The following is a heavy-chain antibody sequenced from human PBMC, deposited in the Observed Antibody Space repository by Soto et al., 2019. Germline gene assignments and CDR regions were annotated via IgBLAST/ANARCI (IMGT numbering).Heavy chain of an antibody. Sequence: PSETLSLTCAVYGGSFSGYYWSWIRQPPGKGLEWIGEINHSGSTNYNPSLKSRVTISVDTSKNQFSLKLSSVTAADTAVYYCARGSTPHKYSTNNWFDPWGQGTLVTVSS. D-gene: IGHD6-6*01. CDR2: INHSGST. CDR3: ARGSTPHKYSTNNWFDP. V-gene: IGHV4-34*01. J-gene: IGHJ5*02. CDR1: GGSFSGYY.